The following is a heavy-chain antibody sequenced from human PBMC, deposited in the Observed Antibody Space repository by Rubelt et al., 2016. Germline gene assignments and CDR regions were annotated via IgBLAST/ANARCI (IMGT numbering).Heavy chain of an antibody. CDR2: IYYSGST. D-gene: IGHD2/OR15-2a*01. V-gene: IGHV4-39*07. J-gene: IGHJ4*02. CDR1: GGSISSTSYY. CDR3: ARASTVLLHFDY. Sequence: QLQLQESGPGLVKPSETLSLTCTVSGGSISSTSYYWVWIRQPPGKGLEWIGSIYYSGSTYYNPSLKSRVTISVDTSKNQFSLKLTSVTAADTAVYYCARASTVLLHFDYWGQGTLVTVS.